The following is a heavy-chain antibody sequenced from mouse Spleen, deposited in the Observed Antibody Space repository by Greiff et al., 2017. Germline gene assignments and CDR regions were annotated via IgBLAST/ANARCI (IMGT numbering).Heavy chain of an antibody. D-gene: IGHD1-2*01. J-gene: IGHJ1*01. V-gene: IGHV14-2*01. CDR2: IDPEDAET. Sequence: VQLQQSGAELVKPGASVKLSCTASGFNIKDYYMHWVKQRTEQGLEWIGRIDPEDAETKYAPKFQGKATLTADTSSNTAYLQLSSLTSEDTAVYYCALITTAGYFDVWGAGTTVTVSS. CDR3: ALITTAGYFDV. CDR1: GFNIKDYY.